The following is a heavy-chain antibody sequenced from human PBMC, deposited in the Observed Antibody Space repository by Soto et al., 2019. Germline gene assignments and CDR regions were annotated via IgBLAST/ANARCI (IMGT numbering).Heavy chain of an antibody. Sequence: QVQLVQSGAEVKKPGASVKVSCKASGYTFTSYAMHWVRQAPGQRLEWMGWINAGNGNTKYSQKFQGRVTITGDTSASTAYMELSSLRSEDTAVYYCARRVLAVAGTAFDYWGQGTLVTVSS. CDR1: GYTFTSYA. CDR3: ARRVLAVAGTAFDY. D-gene: IGHD6-19*01. V-gene: IGHV1-3*01. J-gene: IGHJ4*02. CDR2: INAGNGNT.